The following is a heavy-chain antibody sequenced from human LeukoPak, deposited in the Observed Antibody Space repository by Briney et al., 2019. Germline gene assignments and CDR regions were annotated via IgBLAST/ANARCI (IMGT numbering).Heavy chain of an antibody. D-gene: IGHD6-19*01. V-gene: IGHV5-51*01. J-gene: IGHJ5*02. CDR3: ASQGIAVAGTWFDP. CDR1: GYSFTNYW. Sequence: GGSLQISCKGSGYSFTNYWIGWVRQMPGKGLEWMGIIYPGDSDTRYSPSFQGQVTISADKSISTAYLQWGSLKASDTAMYYCASQGIAVAGTWFDPWGQGTLVTVSS. CDR2: IYPGDSDT.